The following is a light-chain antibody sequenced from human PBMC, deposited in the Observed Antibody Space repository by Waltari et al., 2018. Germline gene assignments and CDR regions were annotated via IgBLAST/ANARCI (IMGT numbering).Light chain of an antibody. CDR2: DVS. Sequence: QSALPQPASVSGSPGQSITISCTGTSSDVGGYNHVSWYQQHPGKAPKLMIYDVSNRPSGVSNRFSGSKSGNTASLTISGLQAEDEADYYCSSYTSSSPVVFGGGTKLTVL. CDR3: SSYTSSSPVV. V-gene: IGLV2-14*03. CDR1: SSDVGGYNH. J-gene: IGLJ2*01.